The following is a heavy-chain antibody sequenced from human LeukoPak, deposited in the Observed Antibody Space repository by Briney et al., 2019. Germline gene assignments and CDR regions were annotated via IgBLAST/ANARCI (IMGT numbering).Heavy chain of an antibody. Sequence: ASVKVSCKASGYSFTGYYVQWVRQAPGQGLEWMGWNSPHSGGTYYAQKVQGRVTMTRDTSTSTPYVELDSLRSDDTGVYYGSRDSGDFYGSGSYYNPWGQGTLVTVSS. CDR3: SRDSGDFYGSGSYYNP. CDR2: NSPHSGGT. J-gene: IGHJ5*02. CDR1: GYSFTGYY. D-gene: IGHD3-10*01. V-gene: IGHV1-2*02.